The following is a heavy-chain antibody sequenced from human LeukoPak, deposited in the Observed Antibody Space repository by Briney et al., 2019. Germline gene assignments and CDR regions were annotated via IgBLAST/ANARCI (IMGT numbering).Heavy chain of an antibody. CDR1: GGSISSGSYY. CDR3: ARASITTTVTTWEYYFDY. CDR2: IYTSGST. V-gene: IGHV4-61*02. J-gene: IGHJ4*02. Sequence: PSETLSLTCTVSGGSISSGSYYWSWIRQPAGKGLEWIGRIYTSGSTNYNPSLKSRVTISVDTSKNQFSLKLSSVTAADTAVYYCARASITTTVTTWEYYFDYWGQGTLVTVSS. D-gene: IGHD4-17*01.